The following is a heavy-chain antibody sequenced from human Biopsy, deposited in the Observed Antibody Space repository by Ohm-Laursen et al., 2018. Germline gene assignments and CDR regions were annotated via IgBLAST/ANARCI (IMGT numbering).Heavy chain of an antibody. CDR2: ISSGGTTI. CDR1: GFPFSDYY. CDR3: ARDTRWNPYHMDV. J-gene: IGHJ6*02. D-gene: IGHD1-1*01. V-gene: IGHV3-11*01. Sequence: SLRLSCAASGFPFSDYYMRWIRQAPGKGLEWASYISSGGTTIYYADSVKGRFTISRDNAKNSLYLQMNSLRADDTAVYYCARDTRWNPYHMDVWGQGTTVTVSS.